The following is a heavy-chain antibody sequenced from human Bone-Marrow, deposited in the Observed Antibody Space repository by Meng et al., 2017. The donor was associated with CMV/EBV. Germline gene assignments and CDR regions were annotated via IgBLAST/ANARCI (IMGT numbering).Heavy chain of an antibody. J-gene: IGHJ5*02. CDR1: GFTFSSYE. V-gene: IGHV3-23*01. D-gene: IGHD4-17*01. CDR2: MSASGGST. CDR3: ARDPDYGDYVGDWFDP. Sequence: GESLKISCAASGFTFSSYEMNWVRQAPGKGLEWVSSMSASGGSTHYADSVKGRFTISRDNSKNTLYLQMNSLRAEDTAVYYCARDPDYGDYVGDWFDPWGQGTLVTVSS.